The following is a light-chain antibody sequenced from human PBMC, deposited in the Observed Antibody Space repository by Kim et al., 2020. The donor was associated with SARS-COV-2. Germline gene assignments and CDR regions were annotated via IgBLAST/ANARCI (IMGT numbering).Light chain of an antibody. Sequence: SYELTQPPSVSVSPGQTASITCSGDKLGDKYACWYQQKPGQSPVLVIYQDTKRPSGIPERFSGSNSGNTATLTISGTQAMDEADYCCQTWDSGTHWVFGG. J-gene: IGLJ3*02. CDR3: QTWDSGTHWV. CDR2: QDT. CDR1: KLGDKY. V-gene: IGLV3-1*01.